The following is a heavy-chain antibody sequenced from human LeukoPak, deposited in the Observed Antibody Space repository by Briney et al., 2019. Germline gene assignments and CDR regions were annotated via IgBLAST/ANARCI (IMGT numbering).Heavy chain of an antibody. J-gene: IGHJ4*02. CDR3: AAATYGYFFDY. D-gene: IGHD5-18*01. CDR2: IWYDGSNK. Sequence: GGSLRLSCAAPGFTFSSYGMHWVRQAPGKGLEWVAVIWYDGSNKYYADSVKGRFTISRDNSKNTLYLQMNSLRAEDTAVYYCAAATYGYFFDYWGQGTLVTVSS. V-gene: IGHV3-33*01. CDR1: GFTFSSYG.